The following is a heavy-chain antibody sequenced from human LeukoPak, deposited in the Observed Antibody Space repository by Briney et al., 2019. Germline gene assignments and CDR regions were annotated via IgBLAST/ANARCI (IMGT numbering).Heavy chain of an antibody. CDR3: AKTYSRESGYDFFFHY. CDR1: GFSFSNYG. J-gene: IGHJ4*02. V-gene: IGHV3-33*06. CDR2: ISYDGKNI. D-gene: IGHD5-12*01. Sequence: GGSLRLSCAASGFSFSNYGFHWVRQAPGKGLDWVSAISYDGKNIHYADSVKGRFTISRDNSRNTVYLQMDSLRVEDTAVYYCAKTYSRESGYDFFFHYWGQGTRVTVSS.